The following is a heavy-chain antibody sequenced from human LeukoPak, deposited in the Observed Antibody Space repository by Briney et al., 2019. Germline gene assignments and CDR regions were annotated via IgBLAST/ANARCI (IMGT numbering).Heavy chain of an antibody. Sequence: GGSLRLSCAASGFTFTNYTMHWLRQAPGKGLEWVSSISSSSSYIYYADSVKGRFTISRDNAKNSLYLQMNSLRAEDTAVYYCARDRKALAVAAFDYWGQGTLVTVSS. CDR3: ARDRKALAVAAFDY. J-gene: IGHJ4*02. CDR2: ISSSSSYI. CDR1: GFTFTNYT. V-gene: IGHV3-21*01. D-gene: IGHD6-19*01.